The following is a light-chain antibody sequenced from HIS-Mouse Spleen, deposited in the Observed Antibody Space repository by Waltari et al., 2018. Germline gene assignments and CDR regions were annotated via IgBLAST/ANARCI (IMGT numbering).Light chain of an antibody. CDR3: CSYAGSYTLV. J-gene: IGLJ2*01. CDR1: SSDVGGYNY. CDR2: DVS. Sequence: QSALTQPRSVSGSPGQSVTISCTGTSSDVGGYNYVSWYQQPPGKSPKPLIYDVSKRPPGVPVGFSGSKSGTTASLTISGLQAEDEADYYCCSYAGSYTLVFGGGTKLTVL. V-gene: IGLV2-11*01.